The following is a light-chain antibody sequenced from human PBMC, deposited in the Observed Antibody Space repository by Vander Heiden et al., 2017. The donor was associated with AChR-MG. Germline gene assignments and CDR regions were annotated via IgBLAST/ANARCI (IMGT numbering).Light chain of an antibody. CDR2: SNN. CDR1: SSNIGSNT. V-gene: IGLV1-44*01. J-gene: IGLJ2*01. Sequence: QSVLTQPPSASGTPGQRVTISCSGSSSNIGSNTVNWYQQLPGTAPKLLIYSNNQRPSGVPDRFSGSKSGTSASLAISGLQSEDEADYDCSAWDDSLNGDCVFGGGTKLTVL. CDR3: SAWDDSLNGDCV.